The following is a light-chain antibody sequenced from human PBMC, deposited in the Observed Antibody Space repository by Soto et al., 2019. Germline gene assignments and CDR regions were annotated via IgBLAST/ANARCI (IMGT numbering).Light chain of an antibody. CDR1: QSLTTRY. J-gene: IGKJ5*01. V-gene: IGKV3-20*01. CDR2: GAS. CDR3: QQYGSSPT. Sequence: EIVLKQAPGTLSLFPGESATLACRASQSLTTRYLAWYQQKPGQAPRLLIYGASSRATGIPDRFSGSGSGTAFTLTISRLEPEDFAVYSCQQYGSSPTFGQGKRLEIK.